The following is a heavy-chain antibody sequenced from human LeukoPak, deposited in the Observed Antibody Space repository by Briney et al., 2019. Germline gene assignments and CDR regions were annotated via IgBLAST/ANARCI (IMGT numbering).Heavy chain of an antibody. Sequence: KTSETLSLTCAVYGGSFSGYYWSWIRQPPGKGLEWIGEINHSGSTNYNPSLKSRVTISVDTSKNQFSLKLSSVTAADTAVYYCARAPGYSSGRYKYWGQGTLVTVSS. CDR1: GGSFSGYY. D-gene: IGHD6-19*01. J-gene: IGHJ4*02. V-gene: IGHV4-34*01. CDR2: INHSGST. CDR3: ARAPGYSSGRYKY.